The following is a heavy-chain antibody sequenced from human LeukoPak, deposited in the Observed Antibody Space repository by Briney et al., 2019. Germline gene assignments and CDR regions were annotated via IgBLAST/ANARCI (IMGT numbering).Heavy chain of an antibody. CDR3: AKERDYDFWSGYLNSFDY. D-gene: IGHD3-3*01. Sequence: PGGSLRLSCAASGFTFSSYAMSWVRQAPGKGLEWVSAISVIVCSTYSAASLQSPFTISRHNSNTTLYLQMNSLSAEDTAVYYCAKERDYDFWSGYLNSFDYWGQGTLVTVSS. J-gene: IGHJ4*02. CDR2: ISVIVCST. CDR1: GFTFSSYA. V-gene: IGHV3-23*01.